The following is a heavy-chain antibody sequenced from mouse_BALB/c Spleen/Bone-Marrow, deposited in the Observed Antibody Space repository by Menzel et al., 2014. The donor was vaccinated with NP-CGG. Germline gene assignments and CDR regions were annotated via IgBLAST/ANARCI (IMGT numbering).Heavy chain of an antibody. CDR2: ISNGGGST. Sequence: EVKVEESGGGLVQPGGSLTLSCAASAFTFSSYTMFWVRQTPGKRLEWVAFISNGGGSTYYPHPVKGRFTISRDTAMNTQCLQISSLKSEDTAKYDCEGHGYYGSRTMDYWGQGTPVTVSS. D-gene: IGHD1-1*01. V-gene: IGHV5-12-2*01. CDR1: AFTFSSYT. CDR3: EGHGYYGSRTMDY. J-gene: IGHJ4*01.